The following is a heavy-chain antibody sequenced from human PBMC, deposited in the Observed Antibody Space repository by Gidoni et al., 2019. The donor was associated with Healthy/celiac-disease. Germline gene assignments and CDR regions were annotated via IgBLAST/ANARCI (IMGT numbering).Heavy chain of an antibody. CDR1: GFTFGDYA. D-gene: IGHD2-21*02. V-gene: IGHV3-49*05. CDR2: IRSKAYGGTT. Sequence: EVQLVESGGGLVKPGRSLRLSCTASGFTFGDYAMSWFRQAPGKGLEWVVFIRSKAYGGTTEYAASVKGRFTISRDDSKSIAYLQMNSLKTEDTAVYYCTRGGVVVTAIHAFDIWGQGTMVTVSS. J-gene: IGHJ3*02. CDR3: TRGGVVVTAIHAFDI.